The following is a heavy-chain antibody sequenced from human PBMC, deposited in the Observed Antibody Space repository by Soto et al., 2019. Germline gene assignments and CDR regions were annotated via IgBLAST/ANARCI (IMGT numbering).Heavy chain of an antibody. D-gene: IGHD2-15*01. CDR1: GDSVSSNSAA. Sequence: KQSQTLSLTCAISGDSVSSNSAAWNWIRQSPSRGLEWLGRTYYRSKWYNDYAVSVKSRITINPDTSKNQFSLQLNSVTPEDTAVYYCARDPRPETVVTYYYYYGMDVWGQGTTVTVSS. J-gene: IGHJ6*02. CDR2: TYYRSKWYN. V-gene: IGHV6-1*01. CDR3: ARDPRPETVVTYYYYYGMDV.